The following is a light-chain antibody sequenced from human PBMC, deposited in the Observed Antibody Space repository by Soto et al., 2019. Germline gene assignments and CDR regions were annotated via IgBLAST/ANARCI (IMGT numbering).Light chain of an antibody. J-gene: IGKJ1*01. Sequence: IVLTQSPGTLSLSPWERATLSCRASQSVSNNYLAWYQQKPGQAPRLLIYGASSRATGIPDRFSGSGSGTDFTLTISRLEPEDFAVYYCQQYGSSPRTFGQGTKVDIK. V-gene: IGKV3-20*01. CDR3: QQYGSSPRT. CDR1: QSVSNNY. CDR2: GAS.